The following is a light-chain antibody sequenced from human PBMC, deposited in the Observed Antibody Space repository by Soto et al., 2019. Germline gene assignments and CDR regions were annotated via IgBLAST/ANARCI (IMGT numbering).Light chain of an antibody. CDR3: SSHTISSALQV. V-gene: IGLV2-14*01. Sequence: QSALTQPASVSGSPGQSITISCTGTISDFVVYNYVSWYQQHPGKAPKLMIYGVSNRPSGVSNRFSGSKSGNTASLTISGLQADAEADYYCSSHTISSALQVFGTGTKVTAL. CDR1: ISDFVVYNY. J-gene: IGLJ1*01. CDR2: GVS.